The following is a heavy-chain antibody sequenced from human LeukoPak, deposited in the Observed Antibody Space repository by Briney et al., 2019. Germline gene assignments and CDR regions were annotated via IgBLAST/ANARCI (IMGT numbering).Heavy chain of an antibody. V-gene: IGHV1-46*01. J-gene: IGHJ4*02. CDR2: INPSGDST. D-gene: IGHD3-22*01. Sequence: GASVKVSCKASGYTFTSYYMHWVRQAPGQGLEWMGIINPSGDSTSYAQKFQGRVTMTRDTSTSTVYMELSSLRSEDTAVYYCARDLSYYDSSGYYPGGYWGQGTLVTVSS. CDR1: GYTFTSYY. CDR3: ARDLSYYDSSGYYPGGY.